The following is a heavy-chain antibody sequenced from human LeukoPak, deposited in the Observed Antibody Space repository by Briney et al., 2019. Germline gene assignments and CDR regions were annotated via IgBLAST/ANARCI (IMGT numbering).Heavy chain of an antibody. CDR1: GFTFSSYA. CDR3: ERDFAGANEDAFDI. Sequence: PGRALTLSCAASGFTFSSYAMHWVRQAPGKGLEWVAVISYEGRNKCYADSVQGRFTISRDNSQNTLYLHMNSLRAENTAVYYCERDFAGANEDAFDIWGRETMVTVSS. J-gene: IGHJ3*02. V-gene: IGHV3-30*01. CDR2: ISYEGRNK. D-gene: IGHD1-26*01.